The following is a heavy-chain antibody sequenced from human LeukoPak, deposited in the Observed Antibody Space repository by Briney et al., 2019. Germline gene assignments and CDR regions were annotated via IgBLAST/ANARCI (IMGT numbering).Heavy chain of an antibody. CDR2: ISFDGSQK. J-gene: IGHJ4*02. Sequence: GGSLRLSCAASGFTFSNYGMHWVRQAPGKGLEWVALISFDGSQKYYADSVKGRFTISRDNSKSTVYLQMNSLRVEDAAVYYCAKDLQGATEDYWGQGTLVTVSS. CDR3: AKDLQGATEDY. CDR1: GFTFSNYG. D-gene: IGHD1-26*01. V-gene: IGHV3-30*02.